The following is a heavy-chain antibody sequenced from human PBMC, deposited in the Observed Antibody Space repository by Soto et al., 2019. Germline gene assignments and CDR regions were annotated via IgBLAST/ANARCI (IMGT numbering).Heavy chain of an antibody. Sequence: GASVKVSCKVSGYTLSEIAIHWGRQAPGKRVEGVGGFDPEGRDTIYAQKFQSRGTMTSDTSTETADMELESLTSEDTAFYYCATMGFCGPGCYSFDYWGQGTLITVSS. D-gene: IGHD2-21*02. CDR2: FDPEGRDT. CDR3: ATMGFCGPGCYSFDY. V-gene: IGHV1-24*01. J-gene: IGHJ4*02. CDR1: GYTLSEIA.